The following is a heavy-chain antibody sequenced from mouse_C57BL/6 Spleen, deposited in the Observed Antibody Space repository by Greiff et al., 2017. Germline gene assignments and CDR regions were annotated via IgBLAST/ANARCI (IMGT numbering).Heavy chain of an antibody. J-gene: IGHJ2*02. D-gene: IGHD3-2*01. Sequence: QVQLQQPGAELVKPGASVKVSCKASGYTFTSYWMHWVKQRPGQGLVWIGRFHPSDSDTNYNQKFKGKGTLTVDKSSSTSYMQLSSLTSEDSAVYYCATQTASFDYWGQGTSLTVSS. V-gene: IGHV1-74*01. CDR1: GYTFTSYW. CDR2: FHPSDSDT. CDR3: ATQTASFDY.